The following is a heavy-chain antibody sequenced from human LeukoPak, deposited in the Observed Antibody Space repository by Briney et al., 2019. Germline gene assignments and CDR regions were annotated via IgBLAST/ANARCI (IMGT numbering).Heavy chain of an antibody. CDR2: IYHSGST. Sequence: PSQTLSLTCAVSGGSISSGGYSWSWIRQPPGKGLEWIGYIYHSGSTYYNPSLKSRVTISVDRSKNQFSLKLSSVTAADTAVYYCARGDRYCSSTSCRPPWYAFDIWGQGTMVTVSS. CDR1: GGSISSGGYS. J-gene: IGHJ3*02. V-gene: IGHV4-30-2*01. D-gene: IGHD2-2*01. CDR3: ARGDRYCSSTSCRPPWYAFDI.